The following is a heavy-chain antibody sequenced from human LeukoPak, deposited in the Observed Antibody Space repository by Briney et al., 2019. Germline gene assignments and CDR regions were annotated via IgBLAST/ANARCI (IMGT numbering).Heavy chain of an antibody. CDR1: GGTFSSYA. J-gene: IGHJ4*02. Sequence: SVKVSCKASGGTFSSYAISWVRQAPGQGLEWMGGIIPIFGTAIYEQKFQGRVTITTDESTSTAYMELSSLRSEDTAVYYCARGYSYGPYYFDYWGQGTLVTVSS. D-gene: IGHD5-18*01. V-gene: IGHV1-69*05. CDR2: IIPIFGTA. CDR3: ARGYSYGPYYFDY.